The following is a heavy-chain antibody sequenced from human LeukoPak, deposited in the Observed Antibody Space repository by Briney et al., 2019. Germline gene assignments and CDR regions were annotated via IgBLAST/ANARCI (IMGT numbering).Heavy chain of an antibody. J-gene: IGHJ4*02. D-gene: IGHD3-10*01. Sequence: GGSLRLSCAASGFTFDDYTMHWVRQAPGKGLEWVSLITWDGGSTYYADSVKGRFTISRDNSKNSLYLQMNSPRTEDTALYYCAKGKNTGSYLSHVDYWGQGTLVTVSS. CDR2: ITWDGGST. V-gene: IGHV3-43*01. CDR1: GFTFDDYT. CDR3: AKGKNTGSYLSHVDY.